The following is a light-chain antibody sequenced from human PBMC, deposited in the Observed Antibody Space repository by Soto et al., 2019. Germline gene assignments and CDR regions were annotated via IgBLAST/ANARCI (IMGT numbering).Light chain of an antibody. J-gene: IGLJ3*02. CDR2: EVS. Sequence: QSALTQPPSASGSPGQSVAISCTGTSSDVGGYNYVSWYQQHPGKAPKLMIYEVSKRPSGVPDRFSGSKSGNTASLTVSGLQAEDEAHYYCSSYAGSRVFGGGTKPTVL. V-gene: IGLV2-8*01. CDR3: SSYAGSRV. CDR1: SSDVGGYNY.